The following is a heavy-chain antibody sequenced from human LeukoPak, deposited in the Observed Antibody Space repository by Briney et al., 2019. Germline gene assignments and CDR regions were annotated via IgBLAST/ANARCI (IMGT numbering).Heavy chain of an antibody. CDR3: AKAVPNWVAVAGGNWFDP. V-gene: IGHV3-23*01. CDR1: GFTFSSYA. CDR2: ISGSGGST. Sequence: GGSLRLSCAASGFTFSSYAMSWVRQAPGKGLEWVSAISGSGGSTYYADSVKGRFTISRDNSKNTLYLQMNSLRAEDTAVYYCAKAVPNWVAVAGGNWFDPWGQGTLVTVSS. D-gene: IGHD6-19*01. J-gene: IGHJ5*02.